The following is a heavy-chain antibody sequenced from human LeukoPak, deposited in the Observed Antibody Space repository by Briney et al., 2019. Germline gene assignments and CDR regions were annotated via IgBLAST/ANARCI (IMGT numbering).Heavy chain of an antibody. Sequence: PSQTLSLTCTVSGGSISSGGYYWSWIRQPPGKGLEWIGYIYHSGSTYYNPSLKSRLTLSVDMSKNQFSLSLNSVTAADTAVYYCAKYRPPRLWGQGTPVIVSS. CDR2: IYHSGST. CDR1: GGSISSGGYY. V-gene: IGHV4-30-2*01. CDR3: AKYRPPRL. J-gene: IGHJ4*01. D-gene: IGHD2-2*01.